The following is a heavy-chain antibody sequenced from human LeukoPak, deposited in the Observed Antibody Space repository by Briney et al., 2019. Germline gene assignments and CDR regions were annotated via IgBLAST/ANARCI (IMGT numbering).Heavy chain of an antibody. CDR3: ARSSRYYDSSGLQAYYFDH. V-gene: IGHV1-69*01. J-gene: IGHJ4*02. CDR1: GGTFSSYA. CDR2: IIPIFGTA. D-gene: IGHD3-22*01. Sequence: ASVKVSCKASGGTFSSYAISWVRQAPGQGLEWMGGIIPIFGTANYAQKFQGRVTITADESTSTAYMELSSLRSEDTAVYYCARSSRYYDSSGLQAYYFDHWGQGTLVTVSS.